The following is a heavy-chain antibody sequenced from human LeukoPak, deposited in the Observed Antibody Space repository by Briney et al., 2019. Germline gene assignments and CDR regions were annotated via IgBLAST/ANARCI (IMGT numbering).Heavy chain of an antibody. CDR1: GFTFSSYG. CDR3: ARGLHSSSWYRDWFDP. V-gene: IGHV3-30*02. D-gene: IGHD6-13*01. CDR2: IRYDGSNK. Sequence: GSLRLSCAASGFTFSSYGMHWVRQAPGKGLEWVAFIRYDGSNKYYADSVRGRFTISRDNSKNSLYLQMNSLRAEDTAVYYCARGLHSSSWYRDWFDPWGQGTLVTVSS. J-gene: IGHJ5*02.